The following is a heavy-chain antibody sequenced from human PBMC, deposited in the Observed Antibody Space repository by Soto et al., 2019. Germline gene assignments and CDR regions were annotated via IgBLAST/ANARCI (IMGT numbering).Heavy chain of an antibody. V-gene: IGHV1-46*01. J-gene: IGHJ5*02. D-gene: IGHD3-16*02. CDR2: INPYDHXT. Sequence: SVKLSRKLTGQAITGLAIDLVGQAPGHGRVWMGIINPYDHXTRFTQTFQGRVTMTTDTSTSTVYMELRRLRSEEKAVYYCARSSGGVFGIIIEGSNWLAPGGQGSLVTVSS. CDR3: ARSSGGVFGIIIEGSNWLAP. CDR1: GQAITGLA.